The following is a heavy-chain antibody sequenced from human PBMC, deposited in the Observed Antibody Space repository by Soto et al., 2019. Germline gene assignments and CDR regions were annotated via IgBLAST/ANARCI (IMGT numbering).Heavy chain of an antibody. CDR3: ARVRGYGGKGMGFDY. J-gene: IGHJ4*02. CDR1: GYTFTSYG. D-gene: IGHD2-15*01. V-gene: IGHV1-18*01. Sequence: QVQLVQSGAEVKKPGASVKVSCKASGYTFTSYGISWVRPAPGQGLEWLGWFSAYNGNTNYAHKLQGRVTNTTDTSTSTAYMELRSLRSDDTAVYYCARVRGYGGKGMGFDYWGQGILVTVSS. CDR2: FSAYNGNT.